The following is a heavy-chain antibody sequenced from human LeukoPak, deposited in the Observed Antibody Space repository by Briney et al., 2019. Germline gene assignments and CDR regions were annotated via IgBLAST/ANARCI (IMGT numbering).Heavy chain of an antibody. CDR2: ISISGTTT. CDR3: ARDRVSRLPTVTTQPTFDY. D-gene: IGHD4-17*01. J-gene: IGHJ4*02. CDR1: GFNFSTYE. Sequence: PGGSLRLSCAASGFNFSTYEMNWVRQAPGKGLEWISYISISGTTTYYADSVKGRFSISRDNAKSSLYLQMNNLRADDSGFYFCARDRVSRLPTVTTQPTFDYWGQGALVTVSS. V-gene: IGHV3-48*03.